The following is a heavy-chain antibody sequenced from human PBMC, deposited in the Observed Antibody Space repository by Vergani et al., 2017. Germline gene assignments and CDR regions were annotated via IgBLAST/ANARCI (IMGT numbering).Heavy chain of an antibody. CDR3: ARDRGSYYRGAAFDI. CDR1: GFIVSSTY. CDR2: IYSGGST. Sequence: EVQLVESGGGLIQPGGSLRLSCAVSGFIVSSTYMSWVRQAPGKGLEWVSVIYSGGSTDYADSVKGRFNISRDNSKNTLNLQMNSLSAEDTDVYYCARDRGSYYRGAAFDIWGQGTMVTVSS. D-gene: IGHD1-26*01. J-gene: IGHJ3*02. V-gene: IGHV3-53*01.